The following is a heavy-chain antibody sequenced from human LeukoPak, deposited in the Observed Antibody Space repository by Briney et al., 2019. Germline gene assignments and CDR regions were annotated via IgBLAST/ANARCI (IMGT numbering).Heavy chain of an antibody. CDR2: ISSSSSTI. D-gene: IGHD6-13*01. CDR3: ASSSPTDAFDI. V-gene: IGHV3-48*01. Sequence: GGSLRLSCAASGFTFSSCSMNWVRQAPGKGLEWVSYISSSSSTIYYADSVKGRFTISRDNAKNSLYLQMNSLRAEDTAVYYCASSSPTDAFDIWGQGTMVTVSS. J-gene: IGHJ3*02. CDR1: GFTFSSCS.